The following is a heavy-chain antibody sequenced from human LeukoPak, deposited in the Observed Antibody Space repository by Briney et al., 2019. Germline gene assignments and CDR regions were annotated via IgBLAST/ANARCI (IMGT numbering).Heavy chain of an antibody. V-gene: IGHV3-23*01. CDR3: AKDPYSGSFTDDY. Sequence: GSLRLSCAASGFTFSSYVMSWVRQAPGKGLEWVSAISGSGGSTYYADSVKGRFTISRDNSKNTLYLQMNSLRAEDTAVYYCAKDPYSGSFTDDYWGQGTLVTVSS. D-gene: IGHD1-26*01. CDR1: GFTFSSYV. J-gene: IGHJ4*02. CDR2: ISGSGGST.